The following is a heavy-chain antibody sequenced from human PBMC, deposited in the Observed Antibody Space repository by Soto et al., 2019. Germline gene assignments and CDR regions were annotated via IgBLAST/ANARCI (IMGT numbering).Heavy chain of an antibody. J-gene: IGHJ4*02. CDR2: ISAYNGNT. CDR1: GYTFTTYG. Sequence: GASVKVSCKASGYTFTTYGFSWVRQAPGQGLECVGWISAYNGNTHYSQKFQGRVTMTTDTSTSTAYMELRSLTSGDTAVYYCASEPSYYSDGSGYYPLGYWGQGTLVTVSP. CDR3: ASEPSYYSDGSGYYPLGY. D-gene: IGHD3-22*01. V-gene: IGHV1-18*04.